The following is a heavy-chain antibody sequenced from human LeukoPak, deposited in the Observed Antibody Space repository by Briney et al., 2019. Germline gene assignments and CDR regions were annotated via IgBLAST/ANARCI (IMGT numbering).Heavy chain of an antibody. CDR1: GYTFTSYY. CDR2: INPSGGST. D-gene: IGHD5-24*01. V-gene: IGHV1-46*01. CDR3: ARDFRLGWLQRVSGYYYYGMDV. J-gene: IGHJ6*02. Sequence: ASVKVSCKASGYTFTSYYMHWVRQAPGRGLEWMGIINPSGGSTSYAQKFQGRVTMTRDTSTSTVYMELSSLRSEDTAVYYCARDFRLGWLQRVSGYYYYGMDVWGQGTTVTVSS.